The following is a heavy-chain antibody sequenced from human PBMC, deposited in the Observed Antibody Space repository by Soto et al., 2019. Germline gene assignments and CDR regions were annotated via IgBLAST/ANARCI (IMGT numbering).Heavy chain of an antibody. CDR3: ACNWVNSWKNWLDP. Sequence: QVQLVQSGPEVRVPGSSVTVSCKASAGTFPHYALSWVRQAPGQGLEWIGGIIPVLATTTYAQKLQGRVSIIADESANTVYMELSSLTSEDTAVYYCACNWVNSWKNWLDPCGQGTLVTVSS. CDR1: AGTFPHYA. D-gene: IGHD1-1*01. J-gene: IGHJ5*02. CDR2: IIPVLATT. V-gene: IGHV1-69*01.